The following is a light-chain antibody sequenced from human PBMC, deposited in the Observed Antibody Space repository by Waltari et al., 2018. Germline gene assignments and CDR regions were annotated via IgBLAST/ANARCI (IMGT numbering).Light chain of an antibody. V-gene: IGKV3-11*01. CDR1: QSVRTY. Sequence: EIVLTQSPATLSLSPGERATPSCRASQSVRTYLAWYQHRPGQAPRLLIYDASNRATDVPARFSGSGSGTDFTLTISSLQPEDFAIYYCQERSNWPGGAFGGGTKVE. CDR3: QERSNWPGGA. CDR2: DAS. J-gene: IGKJ4*01.